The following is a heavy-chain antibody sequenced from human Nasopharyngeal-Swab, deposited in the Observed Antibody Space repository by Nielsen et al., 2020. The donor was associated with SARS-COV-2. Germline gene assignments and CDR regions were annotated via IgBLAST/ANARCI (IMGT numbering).Heavy chain of an antibody. Sequence: GESLKISCAASGFTVSSNYMSWVRQAPGKWLEWVSVIYSGGSTYYADSVKGRFTISRDNSKNTLYLQMNSLRAEDTAVYYCARGFASSLRWGQGTLVTVSS. D-gene: IGHD5/OR15-5a*01. CDR1: GFTVSSNY. J-gene: IGHJ4*02. V-gene: IGHV3-66*01. CDR2: IYSGGST. CDR3: ARGFASSLR.